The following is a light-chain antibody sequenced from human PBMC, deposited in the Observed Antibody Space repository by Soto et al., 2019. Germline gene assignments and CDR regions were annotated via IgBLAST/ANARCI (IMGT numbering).Light chain of an antibody. V-gene: IGLV1-40*01. J-gene: IGLJ7*01. Sequence: QSVLTQPPSVSGAPGQRVTISCTGSSSNIGAGYDVHWYQQLLGTAPKLLIYSNNNRPSGVPDRFSGSKSGTSASLAITGLQAEDEADYYCQSYDSSLSGSVFGGGTQLTVL. CDR2: SNN. CDR3: QSYDSSLSGSV. CDR1: SSNIGAGYD.